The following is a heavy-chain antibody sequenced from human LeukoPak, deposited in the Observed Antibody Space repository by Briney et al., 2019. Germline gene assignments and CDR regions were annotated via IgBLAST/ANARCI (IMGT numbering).Heavy chain of an antibody. CDR3: ASASLPALRFLEWLPSN. D-gene: IGHD3-3*01. Sequence: ASVKVSCKASGYTFTGYYMHWVRQAPGQGLEWMGWINPNSGGTNYAQKFQGRVTMTRDTSISTAYMELSGLRSDDTAVYYCASASLPALRFLEWLPSNWGQGTLVTVSS. V-gene: IGHV1-2*02. CDR1: GYTFTGYY. CDR2: INPNSGGT. J-gene: IGHJ4*02.